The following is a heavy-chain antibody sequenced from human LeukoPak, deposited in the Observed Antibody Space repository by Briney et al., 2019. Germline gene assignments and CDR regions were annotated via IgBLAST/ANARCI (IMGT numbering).Heavy chain of an antibody. CDR1: GYTFTGYY. V-gene: IGHV1-2*02. CDR2: INPNSGGT. CDR3: ARVALYYDSSGSMFSPIDY. Sequence: ASVKVSCKASGYTFTGYYMHWVRQAPGQGLEWMGWINPNSGGTNYAQKFQGRVTMTRDTSISTAYMELSRLRSDDTAVYYCARVALYYDSSGSMFSPIDYWGQGTLVTVSS. J-gene: IGHJ4*02. D-gene: IGHD3-22*01.